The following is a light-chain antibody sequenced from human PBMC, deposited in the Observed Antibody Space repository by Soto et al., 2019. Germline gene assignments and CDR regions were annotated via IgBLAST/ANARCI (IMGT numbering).Light chain of an antibody. CDR3: CSNAGSNTVV. V-gene: IGLV2-23*02. CDR1: SSDIGNYNL. CDR2: EVT. J-gene: IGLJ2*01. Sequence: QSALTQPASVSGSPGQSITISCTGTSSDIGNYNLVSWYQQHPDKAPKLMIYEVTKRPSGVSNRFSGSKSGNTASLTISGLQAEDEADYYCCSNAGSNTVVFGGGTQLTVL.